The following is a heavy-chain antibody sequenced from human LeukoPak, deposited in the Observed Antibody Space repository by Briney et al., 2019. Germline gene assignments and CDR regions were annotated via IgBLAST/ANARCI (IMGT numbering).Heavy chain of an antibody. V-gene: IGHV4-34*01. CDR1: GGSFSGYY. Sequence: SETLSLTCAVYGGSFSGYYWSWIRQPPGKGLEWIGEINHSGSTNYNPSLKGRVTISVDTSKNQFSLKLSSVTAADTAVYYCASPAGGNSAYWGQGTLVTVSS. CDR3: ASPAGGNSAY. D-gene: IGHD4-23*01. CDR2: INHSGST. J-gene: IGHJ4*02.